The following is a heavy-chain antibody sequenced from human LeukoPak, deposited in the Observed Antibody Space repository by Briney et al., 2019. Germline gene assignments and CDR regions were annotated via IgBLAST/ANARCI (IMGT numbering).Heavy chain of an antibody. CDR2: INHSGST. J-gene: IGHJ5*02. CDR1: GGSFNGYY. D-gene: IGHD5-18*01. Sequence: SETLSLTCAVYGGSFNGYYWSWIRQPPGKGLEWIGEINHSGSTNYNPSLKSRVTISVDTSKNQFSLKLSSVTAADTAVYYCARAQYSYGRRSWFDPWGQGTLVTVSS. V-gene: IGHV4-34*01. CDR3: ARAQYSYGRRSWFDP.